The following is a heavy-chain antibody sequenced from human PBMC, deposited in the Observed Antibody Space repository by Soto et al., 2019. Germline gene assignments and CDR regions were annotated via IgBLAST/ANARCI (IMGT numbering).Heavy chain of an antibody. J-gene: IGHJ4*02. CDR2: IYYSGIT. Sequence: QVQLQESCPGLVKPSETLSLTCTVSGGSISSYYWSWIRQPPGKGLEWIGYIYYSGITNYNPYLKSRVTISVDTSKNQFSLRLSSVTAADTAVYYCARGSGYSSSWLGDWGQGTLVTVSS. CDR1: GGSISSYY. CDR3: ARGSGYSSSWLGD. D-gene: IGHD6-13*01. V-gene: IGHV4-59*01.